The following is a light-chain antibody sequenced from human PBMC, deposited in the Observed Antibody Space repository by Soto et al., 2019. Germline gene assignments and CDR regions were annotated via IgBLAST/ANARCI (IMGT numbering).Light chain of an antibody. CDR3: QPYDASPT. CDR1: QSINNNY. J-gene: IGKJ1*01. CDR2: GAS. V-gene: IGKV3-20*01. Sequence: EIVLTQSPGTLSLSAGERATLSCRASQSINNNYLAWYQQKPGQAPTVLIYGASSRAPGIPDRFSGSGSGRDFTLAISRLEPEDVAVYYCQPYDASPTFGQGTKVEIK.